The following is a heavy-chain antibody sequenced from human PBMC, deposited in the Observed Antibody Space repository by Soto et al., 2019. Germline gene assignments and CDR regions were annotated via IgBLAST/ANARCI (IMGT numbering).Heavy chain of an antibody. D-gene: IGHD5-18*01. CDR1: GFSLSTRGVG. Sequence: QITWKASGPTLVKPTQTLTLTCTFSGFSLSTRGVGVGWIRQPPGKALEWLALVYWDDDIWYSPSLKNRLTIAEDTAKNQVVLTMTNMDPLDTATYYCAQRAYGYKYYFDYWGQGTLVTVSS. CDR2: VYWDDDI. CDR3: AQRAYGYKYYFDY. V-gene: IGHV2-5*02. J-gene: IGHJ4*02.